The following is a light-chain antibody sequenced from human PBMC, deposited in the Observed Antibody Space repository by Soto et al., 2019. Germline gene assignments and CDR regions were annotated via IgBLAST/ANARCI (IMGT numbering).Light chain of an antibody. CDR3: AAWDDSLSGYV. CDR1: SSNIGSNY. J-gene: IGLJ1*01. V-gene: IGLV1-47*01. Sequence: QSVLNQPPSASGTPRQRVTISCSGSSSNIGSNYVYWYQQLPGTAPKLLIYRNNQRPSGVPDRFSGSKSGTSASLAISGLRSENEADYYCAAWDDSLSGYVFGTGTKVTVL. CDR2: RNN.